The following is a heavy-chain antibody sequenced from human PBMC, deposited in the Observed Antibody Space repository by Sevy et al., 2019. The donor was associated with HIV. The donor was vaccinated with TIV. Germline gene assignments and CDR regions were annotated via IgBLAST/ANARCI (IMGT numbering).Heavy chain of an antibody. D-gene: IGHD1-26*01. CDR2: IKPDGSEK. V-gene: IGHV3-7*03. CDR3: ASDFVKGRPVVGFDN. CDR1: GFTSSGYW. Sequence: GGSLRLSCAASGFTSSGYWMNWVRQAPGQGLEWVAKIKPDGSEKYYVDSVKGEFRISRDNAESSVYLHMKSLSVDDTAVYYCASDFVKGRPVVGFDNWGQGTMVTVSS. J-gene: IGHJ3*02.